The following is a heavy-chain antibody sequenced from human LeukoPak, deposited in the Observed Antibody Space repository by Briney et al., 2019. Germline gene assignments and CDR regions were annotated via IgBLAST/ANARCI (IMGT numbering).Heavy chain of an antibody. CDR2: IYYSGST. V-gene: IGHV4-61*01. D-gene: IGHD6-19*01. CDR1: GGSISSGSYY. Sequence: SETLSLTCTVSGGSISSGSYYWSWIRQPPGKGLEWIGYIYYSGSTNYNPSLKSRVTISVDTSKNQFSLKLSSVTAADTAVYYCARGEEQWLEDYWGQGTLVTVSS. J-gene: IGHJ4*02. CDR3: ARGEEQWLEDY.